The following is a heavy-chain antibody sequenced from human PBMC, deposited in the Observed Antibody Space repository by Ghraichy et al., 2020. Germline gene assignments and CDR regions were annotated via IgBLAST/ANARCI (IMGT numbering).Heavy chain of an antibody. CDR2: ISTSGSTI. V-gene: IGHV3-48*02. CDR3: ARDEGSFDY. CDR1: GFSFSSYS. Sequence: GGSLRLSCAASGFSFSSYSMNWVRQAPGKGLEWVSYISTSGSTIYSEDSLKGRFTISRDSAKNSLYLQMNSLRDEDTAVYYCARDEGSFDYWGKGTLVTVSS. D-gene: IGHD3-10*01. J-gene: IGHJ4*02.